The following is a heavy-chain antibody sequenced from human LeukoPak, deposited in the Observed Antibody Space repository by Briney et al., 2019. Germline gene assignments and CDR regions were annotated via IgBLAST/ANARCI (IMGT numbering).Heavy chain of an antibody. CDR2: ISYDGSNK. D-gene: IGHD3-22*01. CDR3: ARAQNYYDSSGYYR. V-gene: IGHV3-30-3*01. CDR1: GFTFSSYA. J-gene: IGHJ4*02. Sequence: PGGSLRLSCAASGFTFSSYAMHWVRQAPGKGLEWVAVISYDGSNKYYADSVKGRFTISRDNSKNTLYLQMNSLRAEDTAVYYCARAQNYYDSSGYYRWGQGTLVTVSS.